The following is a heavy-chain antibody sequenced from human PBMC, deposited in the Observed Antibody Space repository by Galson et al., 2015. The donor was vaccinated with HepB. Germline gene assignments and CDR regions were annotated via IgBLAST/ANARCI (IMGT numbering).Heavy chain of an antibody. J-gene: IGHJ5*02. V-gene: IGHV5-51*03. CDR2: ISPGDSQT. D-gene: IGHD1-1*01. Sequence: QSGAEVKTPGESLKISCKGSGYTFTYYWIGWVRQMPGKGLEWIGIISPGDSQTLYSSSFQGQVTISVDKSTTTIYLQWNTLKASDSAMYYCAKRLSKLDEDGWFDPWGQGTLVTVSS. CDR3: AKRLSKLDEDGWFDP. CDR1: GYTFTYYW.